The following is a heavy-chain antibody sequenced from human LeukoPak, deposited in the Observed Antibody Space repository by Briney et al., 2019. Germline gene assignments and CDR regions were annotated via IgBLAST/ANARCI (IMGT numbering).Heavy chain of an antibody. V-gene: IGHV3-30-3*01. CDR3: AREAHY. CDR2: ISYDGSNK. Sequence: GGSLSLSCAASGFTFSSYAMHWVRQAPGKGLEWVAVISYDGSNKYYADSVKGRFTISRDNSKNTLYLQMNSLRAEDTAVYYCAREAHYWGQGTLVTVSS. J-gene: IGHJ4*02. CDR1: GFTFSSYA.